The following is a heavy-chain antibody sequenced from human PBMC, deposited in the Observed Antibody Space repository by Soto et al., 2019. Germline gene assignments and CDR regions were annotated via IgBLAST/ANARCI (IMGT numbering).Heavy chain of an antibody. V-gene: IGHV3-33*01. Sequence: QMQLVESGGGVVQPEESLRLSCAASGFIFNHFGMHWVRQAPGKGLEWVAVIWPDGSKKYYADSVKGRFTISRDNSRGALVLQMNSLIVADTALYFCARDVMGHDGYGGGMDVWGQGTTVTVSS. CDR2: IWPDGSKK. J-gene: IGHJ6*02. CDR1: GFIFNHFG. CDR3: ARDVMGHDGYGGGMDV. D-gene: IGHD5-12*01.